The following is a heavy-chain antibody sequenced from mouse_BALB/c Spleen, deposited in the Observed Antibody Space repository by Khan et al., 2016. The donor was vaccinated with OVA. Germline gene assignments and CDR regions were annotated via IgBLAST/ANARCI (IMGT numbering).Heavy chain of an antibody. CDR3: ARPGYGGFAY. Sequence: VRLQQSGPELVKPGASVKIPCKASGYPFTDYNMAWVKQSHGRGLEWIGDIFPNNGGTVYNQKFKDKATLTVDTSSSTAFMELRSLTSEDTAVXDCARPGYGGFAYWGQGTLVTVSA. V-gene: IGHV1-18*01. J-gene: IGHJ3*01. CDR1: GYPFTDYN. D-gene: IGHD2-2*01. CDR2: IFPNNGGT.